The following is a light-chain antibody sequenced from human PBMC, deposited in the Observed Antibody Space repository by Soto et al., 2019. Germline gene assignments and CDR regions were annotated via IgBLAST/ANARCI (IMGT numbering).Light chain of an antibody. CDR2: DVS. CDR3: SSYTSSSTLV. Sequence: QSVLTQPASVSGSPGQSITISCTGTSSDVGAYNSVAWYQHNPGKAPKLMIYDVSNRPSGVSSRFSGSKSGNTASLPISGLRAEEEADYCCSSYTSSSTLVFGTGTKLTVL. CDR1: SSDVGAYNS. J-gene: IGLJ1*01. V-gene: IGLV2-14*01.